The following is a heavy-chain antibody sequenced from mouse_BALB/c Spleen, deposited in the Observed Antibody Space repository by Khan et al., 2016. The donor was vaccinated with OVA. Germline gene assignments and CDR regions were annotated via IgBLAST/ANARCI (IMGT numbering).Heavy chain of an antibody. CDR2: INPDSSTI. V-gene: IGHV4-1*02. Sequence: EVKLLESGGGLVQPGGSLKLSCAASGFDFSRYWMSWVRQAPGQGLEWIGEINPDSSTINYSPSLKDKFIISRDNAKNTLYLQMSKVRSEDTALYYCGRLGYYGYFDVWGAGTTVTVSS. D-gene: IGHD2-2*01. CDR1: GFDFSRYW. J-gene: IGHJ1*01. CDR3: GRLGYYGYFDV.